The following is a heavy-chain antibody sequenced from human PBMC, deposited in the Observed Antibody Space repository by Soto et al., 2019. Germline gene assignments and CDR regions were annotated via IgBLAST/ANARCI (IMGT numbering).Heavy chain of an antibody. CDR3: ARSDSWELLPY. CDR2: IYSGGST. D-gene: IGHD1-26*01. J-gene: IGHJ4*02. Sequence: EVQLVESGGGLVQPGGSLRLSCAASGFTVSSNYMSWVRQAPGKGLEWVSVIYSGGSTYYADSVKGRFTISRDNSKNTLYLQMNSLRAEDTAVYYCARSDSWELLPYWGQGTLVTVSS. CDR1: GFTVSSNY. V-gene: IGHV3-66*01.